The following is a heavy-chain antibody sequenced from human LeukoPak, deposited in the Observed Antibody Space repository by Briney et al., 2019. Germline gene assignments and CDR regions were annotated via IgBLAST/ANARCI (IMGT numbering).Heavy chain of an antibody. CDR2: IYYSGST. J-gene: IGHJ3*02. V-gene: IGHV4-39*07. D-gene: IGHD5-18*01. Sequence: SETLSLTCTVSGGSISSSSYYWGWIRQPPGKGLEWIGSIYYSGSTYYNPSLKGRVTISVDTSKNQISLKLSSVTAADTAVYYCARDLGVMVRAFDIWGQGTMVTVSS. CDR1: GGSISSSSYY. CDR3: ARDLGVMVRAFDI.